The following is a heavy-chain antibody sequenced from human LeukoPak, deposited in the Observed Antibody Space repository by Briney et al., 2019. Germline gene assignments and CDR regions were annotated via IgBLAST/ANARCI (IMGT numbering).Heavy chain of an antibody. CDR1: GFTFSSYG. V-gene: IGHV3-33*01. Sequence: PGGSLRLSCAASGFTFSSYGMHWVRQAPGKGLEWVAVIWYDGSNKYYADSVKGRFTISRDNSKNTLYLQMNSLRAEDTAVYYCARDGNYYDSSGYYPIQYYYYGMDVWGQGTTVTVSS. J-gene: IGHJ6*02. D-gene: IGHD3-22*01. CDR3: ARDGNYYDSSGYYPIQYYYYGMDV. CDR2: IWYDGSNK.